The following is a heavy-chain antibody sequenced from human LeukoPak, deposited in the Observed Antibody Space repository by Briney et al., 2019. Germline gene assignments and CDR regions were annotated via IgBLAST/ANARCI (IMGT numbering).Heavy chain of an antibody. CDR2: IKQDGSEK. D-gene: IGHD2-2*01. J-gene: IGHJ6*02. CDR1: GFTFSSYW. Sequence: PGGSLRLSCAASGFTFSSYWMSWVRQAPGKGLEWVANIKQDGSEKYYVDSVKSRFTISRDNAKNSLYLQMNSLRAEDTAVYYCAREGGYCSSTSCYEGQLDVWGQGTTVTVSS. CDR3: AREGGYCSSTSCYEGQLDV. V-gene: IGHV3-7*01.